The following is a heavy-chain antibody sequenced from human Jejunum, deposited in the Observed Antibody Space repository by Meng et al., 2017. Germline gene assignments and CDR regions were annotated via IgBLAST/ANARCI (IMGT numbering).Heavy chain of an antibody. CDR2: IYHSGTT. V-gene: IGHV4-4*02. J-gene: IGHJ1*01. D-gene: IGHD2-8*01. CDR1: GDSISSSYW. Sequence: QVQLQESGPGRVKPWGTRSLTCAVSGDSISSSYWWSWVRQSPGKGLEWIGEIYHSGTTNYNPSLKSRVTLSVDKSKNQFSLNLSSVTAADTAVYFCARDFEALNGVWGQGTLVTVSS. CDR3: ARDFEALNGV.